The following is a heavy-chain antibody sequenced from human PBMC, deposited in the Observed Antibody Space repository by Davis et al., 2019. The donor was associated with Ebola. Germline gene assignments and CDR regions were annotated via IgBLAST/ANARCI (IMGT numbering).Heavy chain of an antibody. Sequence: GESLKISCAASGFIFRNYVMSWVRQAPGKGPEWVSTFGTSGDTYYADSVKGRFTMSRDNSRNTLSLQMNGLRVEDTAIYYCAKDTTNIWFDIWGQGTMVTVSS. CDR3: AKDTTNIWFDI. CDR1: GFIFRNYV. J-gene: IGHJ3*02. D-gene: IGHD1-26*01. V-gene: IGHV3-23*01. CDR2: FGTSGDT.